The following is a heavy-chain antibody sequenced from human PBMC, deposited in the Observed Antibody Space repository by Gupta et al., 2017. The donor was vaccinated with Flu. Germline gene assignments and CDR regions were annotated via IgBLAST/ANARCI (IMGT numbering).Heavy chain of an antibody. J-gene: IGHJ4*02. CDR1: GFTLSTYW. D-gene: IGHD3-10*01. V-gene: IGHV3-7*01. Sequence: EVQLVESGGGLVQPGGSVRLSCAASGFTLSTYWMTWVRQAPGKGPEWVGNVKQDGSERYYLDSVKGRFTISRDNAKNSLYLQMNSLRAEDTAVYFCVRDFRFQDDYWGQGTLVTVSS. CDR3: VRDFRFQDDY. CDR2: VKQDGSER.